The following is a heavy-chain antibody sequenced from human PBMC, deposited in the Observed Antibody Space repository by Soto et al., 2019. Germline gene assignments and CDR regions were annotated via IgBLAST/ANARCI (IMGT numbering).Heavy chain of an antibody. V-gene: IGHV3-74*01. J-gene: IGHJ3*02. CDR2: INADGSTT. CDR3: ARERGYAFDR. CDR1: GFAFSNSW. Sequence: EMQLVESGGGLVQPGGSLRLSCAASGFAFSNSWMHWVRQVPGKGLVWVSHINADGSTTSNADSVKGRFTIFRDNAQSRLYVQTNSLRAEDTGVYYCARERGYAFDRWGQGTMGTVSS.